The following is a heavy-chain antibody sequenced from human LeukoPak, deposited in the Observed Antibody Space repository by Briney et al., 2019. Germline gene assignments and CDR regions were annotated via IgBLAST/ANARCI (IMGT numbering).Heavy chain of an antibody. CDR3: ARDRGRSGGDRPVD. CDR1: GYTFTGYY. V-gene: IGHV1-2*06. D-gene: IGHD2-21*02. J-gene: IGHJ4*02. CDR2: INPNSGGT. Sequence: EASVKVSCKASGYTFTGYYMHWVRQAPGQGLEWMGRINPNSGGTNYAQKFQGRVTMTRDTSTSTVYMELSSLRSEDTAIYYCARDRGRSGGDRPVDWGQGILVTVSS.